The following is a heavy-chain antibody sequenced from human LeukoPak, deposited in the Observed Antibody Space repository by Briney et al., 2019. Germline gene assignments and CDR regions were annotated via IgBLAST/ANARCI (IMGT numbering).Heavy chain of an antibody. CDR2: ISGSGGST. CDR1: GFTLSSYA. J-gene: IGHJ5*02. Sequence: GGSLRLSCAASGFTLSSYAMSWVRQAPGKGLEWVSAISGSGGSTYYADSVKGRFTISRDNSKNTLYLQMNSLRAEDTAVYYCAKDRRRIQLWAWGQGTLVTVSS. V-gene: IGHV3-23*01. D-gene: IGHD5-18*01. CDR3: AKDRRRIQLWA.